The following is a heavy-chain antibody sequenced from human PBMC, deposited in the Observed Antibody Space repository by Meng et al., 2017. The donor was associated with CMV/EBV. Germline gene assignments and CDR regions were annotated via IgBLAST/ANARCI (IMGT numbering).Heavy chain of an antibody. D-gene: IGHD6-13*01. V-gene: IGHV1-58*01. CDR2: IVVGSGNT. J-gene: IGHJ6*02. CDR1: GFTFTSSA. CDR3: AADSNGGSSSWLGHYYYYGMDV. Sequence: SVKVSCKASGFTFTSSAVQWVRQARGQRLEWIGWIVVGSGNTNYAQKFQERATITRDMSTSTAYMELSSLRSEDTAVYYCAADSNGGSSSWLGHYYYYGMDVGGQGT.